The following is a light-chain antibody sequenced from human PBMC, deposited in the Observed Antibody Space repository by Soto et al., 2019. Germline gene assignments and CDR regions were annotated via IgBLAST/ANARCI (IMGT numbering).Light chain of an antibody. CDR1: QSVSISY. V-gene: IGKV3D-20*02. CDR2: DAS. Sequence: EIVLTQSPGTLSLSPGERATLSCRASQSVSISYLAWYQQKPGQAPRLLIYDASNRATGIPARFSGSGSGTDFTLTISSLQPEDFATYYCQQLNSYPLTFGGGTK. CDR3: QQLNSYPLT. J-gene: IGKJ4*01.